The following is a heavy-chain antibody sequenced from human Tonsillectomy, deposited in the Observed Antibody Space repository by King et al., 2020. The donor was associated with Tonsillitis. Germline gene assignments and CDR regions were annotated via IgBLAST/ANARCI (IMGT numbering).Heavy chain of an antibody. D-gene: IGHD3-9*01. CDR3: ARVFDFLTAAFDY. J-gene: IGHJ4*02. Sequence: VQLVESGGGLVKPGGSMRLSCSASGFSFSDYYMTWIRQAPGKGLEWVSYISYDATTTSYADSVEGRFTISRDNAKNSISLQMNSLRAEDTAVYFCARVFDFLTAAFDYWGQGTLVTDSS. V-gene: IGHV3-11*01. CDR2: ISYDATTT. CDR1: GFSFSDYY.